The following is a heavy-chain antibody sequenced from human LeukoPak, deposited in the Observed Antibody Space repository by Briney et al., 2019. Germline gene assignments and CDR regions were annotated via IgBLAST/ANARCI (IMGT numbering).Heavy chain of an antibody. D-gene: IGHD6-19*01. CDR3: ARRMPWAGTDY. J-gene: IGHJ4*02. CDR2: ISGSGGST. Sequence: AGGSLRLSCAASGFTFSNYDMSWVRQAPGKGLEWVSAISGSGGSTYYADSVKGRFTISRDNFKNTLYLQMNSLRAEDTAVYYCARRMPWAGTDYWGQGTLVTVSS. V-gene: IGHV3-23*01. CDR1: GFTFSNYD.